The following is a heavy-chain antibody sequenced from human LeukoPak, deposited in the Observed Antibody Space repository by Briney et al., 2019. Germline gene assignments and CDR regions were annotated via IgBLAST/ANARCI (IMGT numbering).Heavy chain of an antibody. Sequence: SETLSLTCTVSGGSISSYYWSWIRQPPGKGLEWIGYIYYSGSTNYNPSLKSRVTISVDTPKNQFSLKLSSVTAADTAVYYCARASGGWDYYGSGSYYYFDYWGQGTLVTVSS. CDR3: ARASGGWDYYGSGSYYYFDY. V-gene: IGHV4-59*01. J-gene: IGHJ4*02. CDR1: GGSISSYY. D-gene: IGHD3-10*01. CDR2: IYYSGST.